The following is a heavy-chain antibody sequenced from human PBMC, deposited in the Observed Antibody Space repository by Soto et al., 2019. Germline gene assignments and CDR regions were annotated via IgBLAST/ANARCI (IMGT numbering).Heavy chain of an antibody. V-gene: IGHV3-49*03. CDR2: IRSKAYGGTT. D-gene: IGHD3-3*01. CDR3: TRATTYYDFWSGYYSYDGVYYMDV. J-gene: IGHJ6*03. CDR1: GFTFGDYA. Sequence: GGSLRLSCTASGFTFGDYAMSWFRQAPGKGLEWVGFIRSKAYGGTTEYAASVKGRFTISRDDSKSIAYLQMNSLKTEDTAVYYCTRATTYYDFWSGYYSYDGVYYMDVWGKGTTVTVSS.